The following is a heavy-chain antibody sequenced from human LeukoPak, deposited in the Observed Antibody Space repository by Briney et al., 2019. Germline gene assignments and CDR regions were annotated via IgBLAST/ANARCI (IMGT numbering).Heavy chain of an antibody. Sequence: SETLSLTCAVSGYSISSGYFWGWIRQPPGKGLVWIGSIYHSESTYYNPSLKSRVTISVDTSKNQFSLKLTSVTAADTAVYYCARHDGPIYGDVYYWGQGTLVTVSS. CDR1: GYSISSGYF. J-gene: IGHJ4*02. V-gene: IGHV4-38-2*01. CDR2: IYHSEST. D-gene: IGHD4-17*01. CDR3: ARHDGPIYGDVYY.